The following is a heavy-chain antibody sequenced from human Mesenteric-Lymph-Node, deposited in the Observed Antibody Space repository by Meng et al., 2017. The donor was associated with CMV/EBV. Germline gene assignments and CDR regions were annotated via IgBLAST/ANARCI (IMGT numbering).Heavy chain of an antibody. CDR1: AFTFSSYA. J-gene: IGHJ4*02. V-gene: IGHV3-30*04. CDR2: ISYDGRDK. Sequence: GESLKISCAASAFTFSSYAMHWVRQAPGKGLEWVAVISYDGRDKYYADSVKGRFTFSRDNSKNTLYLQMNSLRAEDTAVYYCAKGIVELPDDYWGQGTLVTVSS. D-gene: IGHD1-7*01. CDR3: AKGIVELPDDY.